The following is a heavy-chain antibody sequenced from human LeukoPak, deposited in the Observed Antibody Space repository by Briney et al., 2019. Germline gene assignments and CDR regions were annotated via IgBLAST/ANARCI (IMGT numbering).Heavy chain of an antibody. CDR2: ISGGGGGT. V-gene: IGHV3-23*01. Sequence: VSGISGGGGGTCYTDSVRGRFTISRDNSKNTLCLQMNSLRAEDMAVYYCARGYCGGDCYGDWGQGTLVTVSS. J-gene: IGHJ1*01. CDR3: ARGYCGGDCYGD. D-gene: IGHD2-21*02.